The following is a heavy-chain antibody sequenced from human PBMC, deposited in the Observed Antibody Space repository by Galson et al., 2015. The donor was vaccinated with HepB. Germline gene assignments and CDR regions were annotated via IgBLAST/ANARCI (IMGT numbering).Heavy chain of an antibody. CDR2: IKQDGSEK. Sequence: SLRLSCAASGFTFSSYWMSWVRQAPGKGLEWVANIKQDGSEKYYVDSVKGRFTISRDNAKNSLYLQMNSLRAEDTAVYYCASRNYNWNYRGFNYWGQGTLVTVSS. CDR3: ASRNYNWNYRGFNY. J-gene: IGHJ4*02. D-gene: IGHD1-7*01. CDR1: GFTFSSYW. V-gene: IGHV3-7*03.